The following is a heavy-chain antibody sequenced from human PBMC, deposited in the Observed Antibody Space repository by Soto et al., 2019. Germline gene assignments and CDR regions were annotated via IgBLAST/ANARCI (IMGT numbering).Heavy chain of an antibody. V-gene: IGHV4-59*01. J-gene: IGHJ3*02. CDR3: ARDCTNGVCFRAHDAFDI. Sequence: QVQLQESGPGLVKPSETLSLTCTVSGGSISSYYWSWIRQPPGKGLEWIGYIYYSGSTNYNPSLKSRVTISVDTSKNQFSLKLSSVTAPDTAVYYCARDCTNGVCFRAHDAFDIWGQGTMVTVSS. D-gene: IGHD2-8*01. CDR1: GGSISSYY. CDR2: IYYSGST.